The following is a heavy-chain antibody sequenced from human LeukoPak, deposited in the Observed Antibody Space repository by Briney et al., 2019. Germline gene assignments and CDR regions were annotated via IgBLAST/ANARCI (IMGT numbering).Heavy chain of an antibody. D-gene: IGHD1-26*01. V-gene: IGHV1-69*13. CDR1: GGTFSSYA. J-gene: IGHJ3*02. Sequence: ASVKVSCKASGGTFSSYAISWVRQAPGQGLEWMGGIIPIFGTANYAQKFQGRVTITADESTSTAYMELSSLRSEDTAVYYCARDPIVGATNAFDIWGQGTMVTVSS. CDR3: ARDPIVGATNAFDI. CDR2: IIPIFGTA.